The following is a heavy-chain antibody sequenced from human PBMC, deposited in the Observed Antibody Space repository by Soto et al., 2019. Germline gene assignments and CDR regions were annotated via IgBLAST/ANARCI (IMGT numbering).Heavy chain of an antibody. Sequence: EVQLVESGGDLVRPGGSLRLSCAACGFSFSDAWIHWVRQAPWKGPEWVGRIKSKFNGGTTDYAAPVKGRFTISRDDSRSTLYLQMDSLRIEDTAMYYCTVHSITTSGAHFWGQGTLVTVSS. J-gene: IGHJ4*02. CDR2: IKSKFNGGTT. V-gene: IGHV3-15*07. CDR1: GFSFSDAW. CDR3: TVHSITTSGAHF. D-gene: IGHD2-15*01.